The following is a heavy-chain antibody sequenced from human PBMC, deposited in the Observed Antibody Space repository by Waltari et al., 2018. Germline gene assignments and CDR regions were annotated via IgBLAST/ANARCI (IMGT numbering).Heavy chain of an antibody. CDR1: GYTFTSYG. D-gene: IGHD3-9*01. Sequence: QVQLVQSGAEVKKPGASVKVSCKASGYTFTSYGISWVRQAPGQGLEWMGWISDYNGNTNYAQKLQGRVTMTTDTSTSTAYMELRSLRSDDTAVYYCAVKVQYDILTGLFGLADYWGQGTLVTVSS. V-gene: IGHV1-18*01. J-gene: IGHJ4*02. CDR3: AVKVQYDILTGLFGLADY. CDR2: ISDYNGNT.